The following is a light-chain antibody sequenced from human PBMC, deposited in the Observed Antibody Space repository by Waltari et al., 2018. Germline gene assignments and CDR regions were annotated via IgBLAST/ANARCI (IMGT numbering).Light chain of an antibody. CDR1: IGHSSNV. CDR2: VNSDGSH. J-gene: IGLJ3*02. V-gene: IGLV4-69*01. CDR3: QTGGHGTWV. Sequence: QLVLTQSPSASASLGASVKLTCTLRIGHSSNVIAWLQQQPEKGPRYLMKVNSDGSHSKGDEIPDRFSGSSSGAERYLTISSLQSEDEADYYCQTGGHGTWVFGGGTKLTVL.